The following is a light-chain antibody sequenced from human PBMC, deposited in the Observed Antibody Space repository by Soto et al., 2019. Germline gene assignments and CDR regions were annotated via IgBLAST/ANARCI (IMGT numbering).Light chain of an antibody. CDR3: QQSYSTLWT. Sequence: DIQMTQSPSSLSASVGDRVTITCRASQTIVRYLSWFQHNPGKAPTPMIFAASDLQSGVPSRFSGSGSATDFTRTISSLQPEDSATYYCQQSYSTLWTFGQGTKVEIK. J-gene: IGKJ1*01. CDR1: QTIVRY. CDR2: AAS. V-gene: IGKV1-39*01.